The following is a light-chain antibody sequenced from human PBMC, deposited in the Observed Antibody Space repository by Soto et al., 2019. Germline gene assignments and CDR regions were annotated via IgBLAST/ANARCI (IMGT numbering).Light chain of an antibody. Sequence: DIQMTQSPSTLSASVGDRVTITCRASQSISSWLAWYQQKPGKAPKLLIYKASSLESGVPSRFSGSGSGTEFTLTISSLQPEDFASYYCLQDYGDSWTFGGGTKVDIK. CDR2: KAS. V-gene: IGKV1-5*03. CDR1: QSISSW. CDR3: LQDYGDSWT. J-gene: IGKJ4*02.